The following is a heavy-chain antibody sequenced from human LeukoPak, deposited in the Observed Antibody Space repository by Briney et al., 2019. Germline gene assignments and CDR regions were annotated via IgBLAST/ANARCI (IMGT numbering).Heavy chain of an antibody. CDR3: ARDRNHILTGYTAFDI. J-gene: IGHJ3*02. CDR1: GFTFSSHS. D-gene: IGHD3-9*01. CDR2: ISTSSSYI. V-gene: IGHV3-21*01. Sequence: PGGSLGLSCAASGFTFSSHSMNWVRQAPGKGLEWVSSISTSSSYIYHADSVKGRFTISRDNARNSMSLEMNSLRAEDTAVYYCARDRNHILTGYTAFDIWGQGTMVTVSS.